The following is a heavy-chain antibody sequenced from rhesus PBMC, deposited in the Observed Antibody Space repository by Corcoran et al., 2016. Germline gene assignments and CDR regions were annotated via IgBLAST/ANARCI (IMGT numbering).Heavy chain of an antibody. CDR1: GFTFSSYW. Sequence: EVQLVESGGGLAKPGGSLRLSCAVSGFTFSSYWMNWVRQTPGRGLEGFSAINCGGGSTYYANSMKGRFTISRDNSKNTLSLQMNRLGAEDTAVYYCALGIRGYWGPGVLVTVSS. V-gene: IGHV3S42*01. J-gene: IGHJ4*01. CDR3: ALGIRGY. D-gene: IGHD5-42*01. CDR2: INCGGGST.